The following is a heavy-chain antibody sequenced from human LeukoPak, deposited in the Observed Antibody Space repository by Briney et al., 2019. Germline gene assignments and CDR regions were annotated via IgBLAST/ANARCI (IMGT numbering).Heavy chain of an antibody. Sequence: GASVKVSCKVSGYTLTELSMHWVRQDPGKGLVWMGGFDPEDGETIYTQKFQGRVTMTEDTSTDTAYMELSSLRSEDTAVYYCARGGDSSGRSSGLDYWGQGTLVTVSS. CDR2: FDPEDGET. J-gene: IGHJ4*02. CDR3: ARGGDSSGRSSGLDY. D-gene: IGHD6-19*01. V-gene: IGHV1-24*01. CDR1: GYTLTELS.